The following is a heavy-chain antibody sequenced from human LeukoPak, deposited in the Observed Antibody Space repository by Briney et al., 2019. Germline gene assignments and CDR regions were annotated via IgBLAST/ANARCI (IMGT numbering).Heavy chain of an antibody. V-gene: IGHV4-59*01. J-gene: IGHJ4*02. D-gene: IGHD6-19*01. CDR2: IYYSGNI. CDR1: DDSISSYY. CDR3: ARAKKAVAGFFDY. Sequence: KPSETLSLTCTVSDDSISSYYWSWIRRPPGEGLEWIGYIYYSGNINYNPSLKSRVTISVDTSKKQLSLKLSSVTAADTAVYYCARAKKAVAGFFDYWGQGTLVTVSS.